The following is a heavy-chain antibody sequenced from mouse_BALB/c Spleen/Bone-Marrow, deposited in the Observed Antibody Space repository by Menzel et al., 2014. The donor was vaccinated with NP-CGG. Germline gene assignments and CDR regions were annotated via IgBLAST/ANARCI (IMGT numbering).Heavy chain of an antibody. V-gene: IGHV4-1*02. CDR1: GFDFSRYW. CDR2: INPGSNTI. Sequence: EVKLQESGGGLVQPGGSLKLSCAASGFDFSRYWMSWVRQAPGKGLEWIGEINPGSNTINYTPSLKDKFIISRDNAKKTLCLQMSKVRSEDTALYYCARLGYYGWFAYWGQGTLVTVSA. CDR3: ARLGYYGWFAY. D-gene: IGHD2-3*01. J-gene: IGHJ3*01.